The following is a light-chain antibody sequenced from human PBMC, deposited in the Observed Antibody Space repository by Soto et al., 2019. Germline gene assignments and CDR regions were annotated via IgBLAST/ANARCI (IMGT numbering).Light chain of an antibody. J-gene: IGKJ5*01. V-gene: IGKV1-5*03. CDR2: KAS. Sequence: DIQRTQSPSTLAGSVGDRVTITCRASQTISSWLAWYQQKPGKAPKLLIYKASTLKSGVPSRFSGSGSGTEFTLSIRSLQPDDFATYYCQQPNRYSETFGEGTRLEIK. CDR1: QTISSW. CDR3: QQPNRYSET.